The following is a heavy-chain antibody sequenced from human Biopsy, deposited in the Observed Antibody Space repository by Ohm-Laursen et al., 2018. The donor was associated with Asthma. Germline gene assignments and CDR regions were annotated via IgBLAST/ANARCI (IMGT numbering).Heavy chain of an antibody. CDR1: GFTFGDYW. V-gene: IGHV3-7*01. D-gene: IGHD3-3*02. CDR2: IKHDGSEK. CDR3: ARTFHFSSPYLAEHYQL. J-gene: IGHJ1*01. Sequence: SLRLSCAASGFTFGDYWMSWVRQVPGKGLEWVANIKHDGSEKNHVDSLKGRFTISRDNAKNSLYLQMNSLRAEDTAVYYCARTFHFSSPYLAEHYQLWGQGTLVTVSS.